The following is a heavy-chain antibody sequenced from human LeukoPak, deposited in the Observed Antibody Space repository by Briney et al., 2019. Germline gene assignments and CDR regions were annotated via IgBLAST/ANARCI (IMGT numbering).Heavy chain of an antibody. J-gene: IGHJ4*02. Sequence: GGSLRLSCAASGFTFSSYSMNWVRQAPGKGLEWVSSISSSSSYIHYADSVKGRFTISRDNAKNSLYLQMNSLRAEDTAVYYCATTVVTPFGFDYWGQGTLVTVSS. CDR2: ISSSSSYI. CDR1: GFTFSSYS. D-gene: IGHD4-23*01. CDR3: ATTVVTPFGFDY. V-gene: IGHV3-21*01.